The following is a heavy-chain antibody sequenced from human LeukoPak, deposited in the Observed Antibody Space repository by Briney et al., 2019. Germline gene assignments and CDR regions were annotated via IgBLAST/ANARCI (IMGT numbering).Heavy chain of an antibody. Sequence: GASVKGSCKASGYTFTKKGISWGRQAPGQGREGMGWIRADKGDTNYAQKLQGRVTMTTDTSTSTAHMELRSLTSDDTAVYYCARDSGEDGDNDYYSYGMDVWGQGTTVTVSS. D-gene: IGHD4-17*01. CDR1: GYTFTKKG. V-gene: IGHV1-18*01. CDR3: ARDSGEDGDNDYYSYGMDV. J-gene: IGHJ6*02. CDR2: IRADKGDT.